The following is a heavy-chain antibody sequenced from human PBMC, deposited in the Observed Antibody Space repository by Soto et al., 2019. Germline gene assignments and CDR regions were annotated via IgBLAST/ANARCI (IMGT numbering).Heavy chain of an antibody. D-gene: IGHD4-4*01. Sequence: QVQLQQSGPGLVKPSQNLSLTCAISGDSVSSNSAAWNWIRQSPSRGLEWLGRTFYRSKWYYDYAVSLKSRITINPDTSKNQFSLQLTSVSPEDTAVYFCARDGNSLLDYWGQGTLVTVSS. J-gene: IGHJ4*02. CDR3: ARDGNSLLDY. CDR2: TFYRSKWYY. CDR1: GDSVSSNSAA. V-gene: IGHV6-1*01.